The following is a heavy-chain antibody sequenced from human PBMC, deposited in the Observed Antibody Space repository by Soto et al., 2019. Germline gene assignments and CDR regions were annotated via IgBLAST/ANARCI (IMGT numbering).Heavy chain of an antibody. D-gene: IGHD3-22*01. J-gene: IGHJ3*02. Sequence: QITLKESGPTLVKPTQTLTLTCTFSGFSLSTSGVGVGWIRQPSGKALEWLALIYWDDDKRYSPSLKSRLTITKDTSNNQVVLTMTNMDPVDTATYDCAHRRPAMIGTYAFDIWGQGSMITVSS. CDR2: IYWDDDK. CDR3: AHRRPAMIGTYAFDI. V-gene: IGHV2-5*02. CDR1: GFSLSTSGVG.